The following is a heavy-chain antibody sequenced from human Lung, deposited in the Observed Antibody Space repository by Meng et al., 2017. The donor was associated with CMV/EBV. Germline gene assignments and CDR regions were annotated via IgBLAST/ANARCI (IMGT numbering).Heavy chain of an antibody. CDR1: AYTFTGYY. D-gene: IGHD2-2*01. CDR2: INPNSGGT. Sequence: ASVMDFCKASAYTFTGYYTHWVRQDPGQGLEWMGWINPNSGGTNYAQKFQGRVTMTRDTSISTAYMELSRLRSDDKAVYYCARVDCSSTSCYLLDGWFDPWGQGTLVTVSS. V-gene: IGHV1-2*02. CDR3: ARVDCSSTSCYLLDGWFDP. J-gene: IGHJ5*02.